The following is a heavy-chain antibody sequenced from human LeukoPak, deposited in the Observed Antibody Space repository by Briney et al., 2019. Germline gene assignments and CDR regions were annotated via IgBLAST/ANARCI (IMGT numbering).Heavy chain of an antibody. V-gene: IGHV3-48*03. D-gene: IGHD5-12*01. J-gene: IGHJ4*02. CDR3: GGYIRTDS. CDR1: GFAFSGYE. CDR2: ITSTGGTI. Sequence: PGGSLRLSCVASGFAFSGYEMNWVRQAPGKGLEWVSYITSTGGTIYYADSVRGRFTVSRDNAKNSVYLQMNSLRVEDTAVYYCGGYIRTDSWGQGTLVTVSS.